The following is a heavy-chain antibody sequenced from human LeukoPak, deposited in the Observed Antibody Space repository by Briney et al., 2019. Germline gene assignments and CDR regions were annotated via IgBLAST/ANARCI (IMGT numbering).Heavy chain of an antibody. J-gene: IGHJ6*02. CDR2: IYPVDSDT. CDR3: ARHSSNYENYYYGMDV. Sequence: GEPLKISGQASGYSFTSYWIGWVRQMPGKGLEWMGIIYPVDSDTRYSPSFQGQVTISADKSISTAYLQWSSLKASATAIYSCARHSSNYENYYYGMDVWGQGTTVTVSS. V-gene: IGHV5-51*01. CDR1: GYSFTSYW. D-gene: IGHD4-11*01.